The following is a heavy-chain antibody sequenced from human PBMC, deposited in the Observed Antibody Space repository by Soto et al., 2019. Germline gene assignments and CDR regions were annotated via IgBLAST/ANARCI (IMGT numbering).Heavy chain of an antibody. CDR3: ARSEWELFAPLDY. J-gene: IGHJ4*02. V-gene: IGHV1-69*13. CDR2: IIPIFGTA. D-gene: IGHD1-26*01. Sequence: SVKVSCKASGGTFSSYAISWVRQAPGQGLEWMGGIIPIFGTADYAQKFQGRVTITADESTSTAYMELSSLRSEDTAVYYCARSEWELFAPLDYWGQGTLVTVSS. CDR1: GGTFSSYA.